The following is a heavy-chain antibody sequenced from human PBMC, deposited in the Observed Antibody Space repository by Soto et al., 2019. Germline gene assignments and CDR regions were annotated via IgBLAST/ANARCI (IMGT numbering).Heavy chain of an antibody. V-gene: IGHV1-18*01. CDR3: ERDKPPTDY. Sequence: QVQLVQSGAEVKKPGASVKVSCQTSGYTCPSYHISWVRQAPGQGLELMGWLSAYNWNTNYAQKFQGRVTMTTDTLTSTAYMELRSLRSEDTALYYFERDKPPTDYWGQGTLVTVSS. CDR2: LSAYNWNT. CDR1: GYTCPSYH. J-gene: IGHJ4*02.